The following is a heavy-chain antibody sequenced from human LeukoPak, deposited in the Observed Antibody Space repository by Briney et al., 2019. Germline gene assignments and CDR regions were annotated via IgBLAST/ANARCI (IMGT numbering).Heavy chain of an antibody. V-gene: IGHV3-53*01. Sequence: GGSLRLSCAASGFTVSSNYMSWVRQAPGKGLEWVSVIYSGGSTYYADSVKGRFTISRDNSKNTLYLQMNSLRAEDTAVYYCAREGYSRNYYYMDVWGKGTTVTVSS. CDR1: GFTVSSNY. CDR2: IYSGGST. D-gene: IGHD4-11*01. CDR3: AREGYSRNYYYMDV. J-gene: IGHJ6*03.